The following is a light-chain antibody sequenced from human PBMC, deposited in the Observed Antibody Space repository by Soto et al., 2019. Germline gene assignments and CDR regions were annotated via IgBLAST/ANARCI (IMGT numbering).Light chain of an antibody. Sequence: EIVLTQSPATLSLSPGERATLSCRASQSVNTYLAWYQQRPGQAPRLLMYDASNRATGIPARFSGRGSGTAFSLTIDRLEPEDFAVYYCQQRSDWPLTFGGGTKVEIK. CDR3: QQRSDWPLT. V-gene: IGKV3-11*01. CDR1: QSVNTY. CDR2: DAS. J-gene: IGKJ4*02.